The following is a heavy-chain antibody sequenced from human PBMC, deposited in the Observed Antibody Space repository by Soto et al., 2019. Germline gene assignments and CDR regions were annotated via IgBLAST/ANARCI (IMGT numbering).Heavy chain of an antibody. CDR2: ISSSSSTI. J-gene: IGHJ3*02. D-gene: IGHD3-22*01. CDR1: GFTFSSYS. CDR3: ARSTTTSHITMITTGAFDI. Sequence: GGSLRLSCAASGFTFSSYSMNWVRQAPGKGLEWVSYISSSSSTIYYADSVKGRFTISRDNAKNSLYLQMNSLRDEDTAVYYCARSTTTSHITMITTGAFDIWGQGTMVTVSS. V-gene: IGHV3-48*02.